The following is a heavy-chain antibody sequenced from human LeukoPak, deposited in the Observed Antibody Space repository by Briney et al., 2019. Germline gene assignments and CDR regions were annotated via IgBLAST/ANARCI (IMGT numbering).Heavy chain of an antibody. Sequence: PGGSLRLSCAASGFTFSSHALSWVRQAPGKGLEWVSSLSGSGYNTYYADSVKGRFTISRDNSKKTLYLQMNSLRAEDTALYYCAKGLASTAPRAFDYWGQGTLVTVSS. J-gene: IGHJ4*02. CDR2: LSGSGYNT. CDR1: GFTFSSHA. CDR3: AKGLASTAPRAFDY. D-gene: IGHD5-12*01. V-gene: IGHV3-23*01.